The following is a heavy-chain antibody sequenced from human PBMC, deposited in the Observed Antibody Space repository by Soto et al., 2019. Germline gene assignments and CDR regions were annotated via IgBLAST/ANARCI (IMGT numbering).Heavy chain of an antibody. CDR2: INSDGSG. J-gene: IGHJ4*02. Sequence: VQVVESGGGLVQPGGSLRLSCAASGFTFNRYPLYWVRQAAGKGLVWVSRINSDGSGFYADSVKGRFTISRDNAKDTLYLQMNSLRVEDTDVYFCVRDNGGYWGQGTLVTVSS. CDR1: GFTFNRYP. V-gene: IGHV3-74*01. D-gene: IGHD2-8*01. CDR3: VRDNGGY.